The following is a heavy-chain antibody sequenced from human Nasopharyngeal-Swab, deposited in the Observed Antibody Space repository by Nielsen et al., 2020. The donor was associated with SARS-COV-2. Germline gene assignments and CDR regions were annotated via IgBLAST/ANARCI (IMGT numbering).Heavy chain of an antibody. D-gene: IGHD3-16*01. CDR3: TRELGIP. J-gene: IGHJ5*02. CDR2: ISSSSSTI. CDR1: GFTFSSYS. V-gene: IGHV3-48*01. Sequence: GESLKISCAASGFTFSSYSMNWVRQAPGKGLEWVSYISSSSSTIYYADSVKGRFTISRDNSKNTLYLQMNSLRAEDTAVYYCTRELGIPWGQGTLVTVSS.